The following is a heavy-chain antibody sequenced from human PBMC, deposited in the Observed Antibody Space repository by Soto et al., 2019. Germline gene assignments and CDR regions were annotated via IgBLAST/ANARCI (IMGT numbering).Heavy chain of an antibody. V-gene: IGHV3-7*01. CDR1: GLVFSSFW. CDR2: IKQDGSGK. Sequence: GGSLRLSCEASGLVFSSFWMSWVRQAPGKGLEWVAYIKQDGSGKYYVDSVKGRFTISRDNPKSSLYLQMNNLRAEDTAVYYCARGHKGLEVWGQGTTVTVSS. J-gene: IGHJ6*02. CDR3: ARGHKGLEV.